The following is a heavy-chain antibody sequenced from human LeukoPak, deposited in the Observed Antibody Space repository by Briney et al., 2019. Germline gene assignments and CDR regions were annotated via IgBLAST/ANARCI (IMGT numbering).Heavy chain of an antibody. CDR1: GGSISNYY. CDR3: ARVSPIAVAGSSYYYAMDV. V-gene: IGHV4-4*07. Sequence: PSETVSLTCNVSGGSISNYYWTWIRQPAGKGLEWIGRIYSSGTTTYNPSLKSRVAMSVDTSRNQFSLKLSSVTAADTAVYYCARVSPIAVAGSSYYYAMDVWGQGTTATVSS. J-gene: IGHJ6*02. D-gene: IGHD6-19*01. CDR2: IYSSGTT.